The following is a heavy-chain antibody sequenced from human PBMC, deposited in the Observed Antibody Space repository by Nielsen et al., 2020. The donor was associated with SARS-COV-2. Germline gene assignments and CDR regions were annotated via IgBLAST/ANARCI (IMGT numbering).Heavy chain of an antibody. D-gene: IGHD6-13*01. Sequence: WVRQAPGQRLEWIGWIVVGSGNTNYAQKFQERVTITRDMSTSTAYMELSSLRSEDTAVYYCAAVRYSSPKGFDYWGQGTLVTVSS. CDR2: IVVGSGNT. V-gene: IGHV1-58*01. CDR3: AAVRYSSPKGFDY. J-gene: IGHJ4*02.